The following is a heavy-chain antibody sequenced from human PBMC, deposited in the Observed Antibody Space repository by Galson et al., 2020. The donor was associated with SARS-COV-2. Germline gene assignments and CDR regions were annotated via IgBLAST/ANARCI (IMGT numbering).Heavy chain of an antibody. D-gene: IGHD6-13*01. J-gene: IGHJ4*02. CDR3: AKDGAGGSSWYYFDY. CDR1: GFNFDDYT. V-gene: IGHV3-43*01. Sequence: GGSLRLSCAASGFNFDDYTMHWVRQAPGKGLEWVSLISWDGGTRYYADSVKGRFTISRDNSKNSLYLQMNSLRTEDTALYYCAKDGAGGSSWYYFDYWGQGTLVTVSS. CDR2: ISWDGGTR.